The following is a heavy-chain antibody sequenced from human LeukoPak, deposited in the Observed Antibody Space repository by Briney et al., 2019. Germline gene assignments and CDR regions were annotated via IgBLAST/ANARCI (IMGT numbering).Heavy chain of an antibody. Sequence: SETLSLTCTVSGDSISSYYWSWIRQSPGKGLEWIGYIYHSGSTYYNPSLKSRVTISVDRSKNQFSLKLSSVTAADTAVYYCARQVDWGRGTNFDYWGQGTLVTVSS. J-gene: IGHJ4*02. V-gene: IGHV4-59*08. CDR3: ARQVDWGRGTNFDY. CDR1: GDSISSYY. CDR2: IYHSGST. D-gene: IGHD1-14*01.